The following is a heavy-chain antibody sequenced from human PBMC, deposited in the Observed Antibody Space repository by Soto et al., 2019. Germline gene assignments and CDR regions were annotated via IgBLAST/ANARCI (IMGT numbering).Heavy chain of an antibody. CDR3: AKDGAVGCSSTSCTASAFDI. J-gene: IGHJ3*02. D-gene: IGHD2-2*01. CDR2: ISWNSGSI. CDR1: GFTFDDYA. Sequence: PGGSLRLSCAASGFTFDDYAMHWVRQAPGKGLEWVSGISWNSGSIGYADSVKGRFTISRDNAKNSLYLQMNSLRAEDTALYYCAKDGAVGCSSTSCTASAFDIWGQGTMVTVSS. V-gene: IGHV3-9*01.